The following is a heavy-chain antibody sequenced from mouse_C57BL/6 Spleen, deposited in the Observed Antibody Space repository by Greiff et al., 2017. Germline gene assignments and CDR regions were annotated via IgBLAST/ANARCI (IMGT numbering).Heavy chain of an antibody. CDR2: IYPGSGST. J-gene: IGHJ4*01. V-gene: IGHV1-55*01. CDR3: ASLLNTTPGAMDD. Sequence: QVQLQQPGAELVKPGASVKMSCKASGYTFTSYWITWVKQRPGQGLEWIGDIYPGSGSTNYNVKFKSKATLTVDTSSSTAYMQLSSLTSEDSAVYYCASLLNTTPGAMDDWGKGTAVTVSS. D-gene: IGHD1-1*01. CDR1: GYTFTSYW.